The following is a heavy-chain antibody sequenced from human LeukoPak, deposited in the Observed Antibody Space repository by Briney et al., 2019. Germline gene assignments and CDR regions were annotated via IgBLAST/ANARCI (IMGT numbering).Heavy chain of an antibody. J-gene: IGHJ4*02. CDR3: AKDQRPWGEGVFDY. CDR2: ISGSGGST. CDR1: GFTFSNDA. D-gene: IGHD3-16*01. V-gene: IGHV3-23*01. Sequence: AGGSLRLSCAASGFTFSNDAMSWVRQAPGRGLEWVSGISGSGGSTYYADSVKGRFAISRDNCKNTLYLQMNSLRAEDTDVYYCAKDQRPWGEGVFDYWGQGTLVTVSS.